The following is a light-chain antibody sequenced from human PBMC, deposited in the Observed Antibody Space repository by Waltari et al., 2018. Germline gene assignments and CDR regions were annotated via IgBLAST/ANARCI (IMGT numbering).Light chain of an antibody. CDR1: SSDIGGYNY. J-gene: IGLJ3*02. V-gene: IGLV2-14*01. CDR3: SSYTSNSRV. Sequence: QSALTQPASVSGSPGQSITISCTGTSSDIGGYNYVSWYQHHPGKAPKLIIYEVSNRPSGFSNRFSRSKSGNTASLTISGLQAEDEADYYCSSYTSNSRVFGAGTKLTVL. CDR2: EVS.